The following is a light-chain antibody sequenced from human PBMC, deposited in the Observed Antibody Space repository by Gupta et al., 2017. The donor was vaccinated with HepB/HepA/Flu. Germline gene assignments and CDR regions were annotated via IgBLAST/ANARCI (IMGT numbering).Light chain of an antibody. CDR3: QQGYSTPH. CDR1: QSISSY. Sequence: DIQMTQSPSSLPASVGDRVTITCRASQSISSYLNWYQQKPGKAPKLLIYAASSLQSGVPSRFSGSGSGTDFTLTSSSLPPEDFATYYCQQGYSTPHFGGGTKVEIK. CDR2: AAS. V-gene: IGKV1-39*01. J-gene: IGKJ4*01.